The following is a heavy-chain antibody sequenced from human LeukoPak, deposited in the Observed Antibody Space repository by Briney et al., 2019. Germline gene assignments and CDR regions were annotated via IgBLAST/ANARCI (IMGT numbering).Heavy chain of an antibody. D-gene: IGHD6-13*01. V-gene: IGHV3-30*04. CDR3: ARVGRWGTTAGHFDY. Sequence: GGSLRLSCAASGFTFSSYAMHWVRQAPGKGLEWVAVISYDGSNNYYADSVKGRFTISRDNSKNTLYLQMNSLRAEDTAVYYCARVGRWGTTAGHFDYWGQGTLVTVSS. J-gene: IGHJ4*02. CDR2: ISYDGSNN. CDR1: GFTFSSYA.